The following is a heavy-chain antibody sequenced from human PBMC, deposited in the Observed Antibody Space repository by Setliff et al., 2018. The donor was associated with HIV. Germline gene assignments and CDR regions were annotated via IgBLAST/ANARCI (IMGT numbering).Heavy chain of an antibody. Sequence: ASVKVSCKASGYTFTNYDINWVRQSPGQGLEWLGWMTPNSGRAGSAQMFQGRLTMTRDTSTSTAYMELSSLTSDDTAIYYCARGRLSWSPDFWGQGTLVTVSS. J-gene: IGHJ4*02. CDR3: ARGRLSWSPDF. V-gene: IGHV1-8*02. CDR2: MTPNSGRA. CDR1: GYTFTNYD.